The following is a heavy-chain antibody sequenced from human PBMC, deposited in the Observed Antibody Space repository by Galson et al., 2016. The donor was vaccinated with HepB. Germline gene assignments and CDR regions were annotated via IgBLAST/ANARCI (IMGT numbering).Heavy chain of an antibody. D-gene: IGHD6-19*01. Sequence: SLRLSCAASGFTFDDYTMHWVRQAPGKGLEWVSLISWDGGSTYYADSVKGRFTISRDNSKNSLYLQMNSLRTKDTALYYCAKDKEPGIAVAGMDYWGQGTLVTVSS. CDR2: ISWDGGST. CDR1: GFTFDDYT. V-gene: IGHV3-43*01. CDR3: AKDKEPGIAVAGMDY. J-gene: IGHJ4*02.